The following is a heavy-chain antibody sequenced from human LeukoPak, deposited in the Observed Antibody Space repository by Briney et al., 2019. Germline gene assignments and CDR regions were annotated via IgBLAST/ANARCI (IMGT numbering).Heavy chain of an antibody. CDR2: IKQDGSEK. Sequence: GGSLRLSCAASEFTFSNYWMNWFRQVPGKGLEWVANIKQDGSEKYYVDSVKGRFTISRENAKNSLYLQMNSLRAEDTAVYYCARILSETDYGGRFRAFDIWGQGTMVTVSS. V-gene: IGHV3-7*01. J-gene: IGHJ3*02. D-gene: IGHD4-23*01. CDR3: ARILSETDYGGRFRAFDI. CDR1: EFTFSNYW.